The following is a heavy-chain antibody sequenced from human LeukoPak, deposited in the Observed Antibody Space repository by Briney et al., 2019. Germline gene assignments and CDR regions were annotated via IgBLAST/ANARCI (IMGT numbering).Heavy chain of an antibody. Sequence: SETLSLTCTVSGGSISSYYWSWIRQPPGKGLEWIGYIYYSGSTNYNPSLKSRVTISVDTSKNQFSLKLSSVTAADTAVYYCARALEDYVWGSYPAGAFDIWGQGTMVTVYS. J-gene: IGHJ3*02. D-gene: IGHD3-16*02. CDR1: GGSISSYY. CDR3: ARALEDYVWGSYPAGAFDI. CDR2: IYYSGST. V-gene: IGHV4-59*01.